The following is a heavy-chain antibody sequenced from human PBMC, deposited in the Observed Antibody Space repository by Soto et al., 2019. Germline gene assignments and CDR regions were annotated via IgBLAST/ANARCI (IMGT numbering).Heavy chain of an antibody. Sequence: EVQLVESGGGLVKPGGFLRLSCAASGFTFSSYSMNWVRQAPGKGLEWVSSISSSSSYIYYADSVKGRFTISRDNAKNSLYLQMNSLRAEDTAVYYCARGNYYYDSSGYYASWGQGTLVTVSS. CDR1: GFTFSSYS. V-gene: IGHV3-21*01. CDR3: ARGNYYYDSSGYYAS. J-gene: IGHJ5*02. D-gene: IGHD3-22*01. CDR2: ISSSSSYI.